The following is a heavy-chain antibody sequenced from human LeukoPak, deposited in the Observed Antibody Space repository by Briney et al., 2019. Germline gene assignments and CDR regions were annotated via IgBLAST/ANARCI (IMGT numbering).Heavy chain of an antibody. CDR1: AGSINSYY. J-gene: IGHJ3*01. CDR2: IYYSGSN. Sequence: SETLSLTCTVSAGSINSYYWSWIRQPPGKGLEWMGYIYYSGSNNYNPSLTSRVTISVNTSKNQFSLKLSSVTAADTAVYYCARDIAVAGSLYAAFDLWGQGPMLSVSS. D-gene: IGHD6-19*01. V-gene: IGHV4-59*01. CDR3: ARDIAVAGSLYAAFDL.